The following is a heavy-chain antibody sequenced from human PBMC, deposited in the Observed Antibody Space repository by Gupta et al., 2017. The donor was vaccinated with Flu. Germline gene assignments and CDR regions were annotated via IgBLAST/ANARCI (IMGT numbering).Heavy chain of an antibody. J-gene: IGHJ6*03. V-gene: IGHV3-11*01. Sequence: MSWFRQAPGKGLEWVAYITSSGRNVYYADSVEGRFTVTRDNTKNSVFLHMHGLRGEDTATYYCARDRRDIVKGYYYYYMDVWGKGATVTVSS. CDR2: ITSSGRNV. D-gene: IGHD3-16*02. CDR3: ARDRRDIVKGYYYYYMDV.